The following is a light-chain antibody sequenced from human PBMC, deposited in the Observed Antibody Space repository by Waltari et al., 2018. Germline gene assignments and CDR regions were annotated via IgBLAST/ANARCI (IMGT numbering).Light chain of an antibody. V-gene: IGKV1-6*01. Sequence: AIQMAQSPSPLSAYVGDRVTISCRTSQGIGNDLGWYQQKPGKAPKLLIYAASSLQSGVSSRFSGSGSGTEFTLTISSLQPEDFATYYCLQDYDYPFTFGPGTKVEI. J-gene: IGKJ3*01. CDR1: QGIGND. CDR2: AAS. CDR3: LQDYDYPFT.